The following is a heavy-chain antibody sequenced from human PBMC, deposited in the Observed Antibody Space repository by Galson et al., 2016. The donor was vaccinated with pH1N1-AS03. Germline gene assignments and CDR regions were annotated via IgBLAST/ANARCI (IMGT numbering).Heavy chain of an antibody. Sequence: SLRLSCAASGFAFNKFWMHWVRQAPGKGLEWVSQIDTDGTSATYADSVKGRFTTSRDNAKNTLYLQMNSLRDEDTAVYYCASGGVFDHKSAFDFWGQGTMVTVSS. CDR1: GFAFNKFW. CDR2: IDTDGTSA. CDR3: ASGGVFDHKSAFDF. J-gene: IGHJ3*01. V-gene: IGHV3-74*03. D-gene: IGHD2-15*01.